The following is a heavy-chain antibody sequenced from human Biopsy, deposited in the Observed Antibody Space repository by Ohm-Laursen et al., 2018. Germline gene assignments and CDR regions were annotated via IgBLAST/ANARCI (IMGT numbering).Heavy chain of an antibody. CDR2: ISYNERT. J-gene: IGHJ2*01. V-gene: IGHV4-31*02. CDR3: VREPKTGTAEAWYFDL. D-gene: IGHD3-9*01. Sequence: TLSLTWPVSGGFISSSSYYWGWIRQRPGKGLEWIGYISYNERTHYNPSLTSRLAISFDTSNNRISLQLRSVSVADTAVYYCVREPKTGTAEAWYFDLWGRGSPVTVPS. CDR1: GGFISSSSYY.